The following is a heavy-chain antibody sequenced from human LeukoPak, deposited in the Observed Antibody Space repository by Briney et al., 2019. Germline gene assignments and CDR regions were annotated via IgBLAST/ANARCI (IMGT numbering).Heavy chain of an antibody. J-gene: IGHJ3*02. Sequence: SETLSLTCTVSGGSITGYYWSWIRQPPGKGLGWIGYIYYSGSTSYNPSLKSRVTISLDTSKNQFSLKLRSVTAADTAVYYCARPHSSGWYGGFDIWGQGTMVTVSS. CDR1: GGSITGYY. V-gene: IGHV4-59*08. CDR2: IYYSGST. D-gene: IGHD6-19*01. CDR3: ARPHSSGWYGGFDI.